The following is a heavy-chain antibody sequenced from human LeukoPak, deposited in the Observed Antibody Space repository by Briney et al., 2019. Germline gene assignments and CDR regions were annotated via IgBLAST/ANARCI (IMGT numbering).Heavy chain of an antibody. Sequence: GQSLKISCKGSAYGFTSYWIGWVRQMTGKGREWMGIIYPGDSDTRYSPSFQGQVTISADKSISTAYLQWSSLKASDTAMYYCARQSLEIAAAGFFDYWGQGTLVTVSS. D-gene: IGHD6-13*01. CDR1: AYGFTSYW. V-gene: IGHV5-51*01. J-gene: IGHJ4*02. CDR2: IYPGDSDT. CDR3: ARQSLEIAAAGFFDY.